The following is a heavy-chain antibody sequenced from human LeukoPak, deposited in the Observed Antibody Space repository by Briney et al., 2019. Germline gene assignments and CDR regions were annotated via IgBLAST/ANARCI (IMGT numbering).Heavy chain of an antibody. D-gene: IGHD5-18*01. V-gene: IGHV3-48*01. Sequence: PGGSLRLSCAASGFTFSSYSMNWVRQAPGKGLEWVSYISSSSSTIYYADSVKGRFTISRDNAKNSLYLQMNSLRAEDTAVYYCAISPPDNTAMVNYFDYWGQGTLVSVSS. CDR2: ISSSSSTI. CDR1: GFTFSSYS. J-gene: IGHJ4*02. CDR3: AISPPDNTAMVNYFDY.